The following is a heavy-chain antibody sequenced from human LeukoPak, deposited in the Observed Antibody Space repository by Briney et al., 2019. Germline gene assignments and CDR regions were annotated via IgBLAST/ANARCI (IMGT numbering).Heavy chain of an antibody. J-gene: IGHJ5*01. D-gene: IGHD3-22*01. CDR1: GYTFTSYA. CDR3: ARSDGFSGYSSLGDS. Sequence: ASVKVSCKASGYTFTSYAMNWVRQAPGQGLEWMGWINPNSGDTNYAQKFQGRVTMTRDTSISTAYMELSRLTSDDTAVYYCARSDGFSGYSSLGDSWGQGTLVTVSS. CDR2: INPNSGDT. V-gene: IGHV1-2*02.